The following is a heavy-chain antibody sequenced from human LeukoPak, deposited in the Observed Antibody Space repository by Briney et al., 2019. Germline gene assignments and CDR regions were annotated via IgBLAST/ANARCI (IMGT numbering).Heavy chain of an antibody. Sequence: ASVKFSCKASGYTFTSYGINWVRQAPVQRLEWMGWINGNNGKTNYAQKLQGRVTMTTDTSTSTVYMELRSLRSDDTAVYHCARGTVSGQDYYYMDVWGTGTTVSVSS. CDR1: GYTFTSYG. CDR2: INGNNGKT. D-gene: IGHD2-15*01. CDR3: ARGTVSGQDYYYMDV. V-gene: IGHV1-18*01. J-gene: IGHJ6*03.